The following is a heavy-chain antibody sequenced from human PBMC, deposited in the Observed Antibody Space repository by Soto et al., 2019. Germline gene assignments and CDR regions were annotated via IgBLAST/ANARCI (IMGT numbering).Heavy chain of an antibody. J-gene: IGHJ4*02. V-gene: IGHV4-61*01. CDR1: GGSVSSGSYY. CDR2: IYYSGST. Sequence: QVQLQESGPGLMKPSETLSLTCTVSGGSVSSGSYYWSWIRQPPGKGLEWIGYIYYSGSTNYNPSLKSRVTISVDTSKNQFSLKLSSVTAADTAVYYCARDRKWEPHFDYWGQGTLVTVSS. CDR3: ARDRKWEPHFDY. D-gene: IGHD1-26*01.